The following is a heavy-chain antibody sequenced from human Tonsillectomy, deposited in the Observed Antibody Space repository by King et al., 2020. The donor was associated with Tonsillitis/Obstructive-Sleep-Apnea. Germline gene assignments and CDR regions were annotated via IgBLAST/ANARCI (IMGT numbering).Heavy chain of an antibody. CDR2: IKSRTSCGTT. CDR1: GFTFSNAW. V-gene: IGHV3-15*01. Sequence: VQLVESGGGLVKPGGSLRLSCAASGFTFSNAWMSWVRQAPGKGLEWVGRIKSRTSCGTTDYAAPGKGRFTISREDSKNTLYLQMNSLKTEDTAVDYLSAEGSTSQVHYWGQGTLGTVSS. J-gene: IGHJ4*02. CDR3: SAEGSTSQVHY. D-gene: IGHD2-2*01.